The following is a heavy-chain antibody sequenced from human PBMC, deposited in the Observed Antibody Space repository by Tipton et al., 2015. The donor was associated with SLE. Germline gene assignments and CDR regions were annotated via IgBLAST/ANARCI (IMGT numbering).Heavy chain of an antibody. V-gene: IGHV3-30*18. J-gene: IGHJ4*02. CDR3: AKGTAGYDSSGLDY. CDR2: IWYDGNNK. Sequence: SLRLSCAAYVFSVSKDYMSWVRQAPGKGLEWVAVIWYDGNNKYYADSVKGRFTFTISRDNSKNTVYLQMNSLRAEDTAVYYCAKGTAGYDSSGLDYWGQGTLVTVSS. D-gene: IGHD3-22*01. CDR1: VFSVSKDY.